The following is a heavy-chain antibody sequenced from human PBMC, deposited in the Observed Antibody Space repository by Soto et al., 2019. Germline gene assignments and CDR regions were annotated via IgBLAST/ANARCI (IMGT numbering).Heavy chain of an antibody. CDR1: GGSISSGGYY. CDR3: ARDSVHSSSSGYFDY. J-gene: IGHJ4*02. D-gene: IGHD6-6*01. CDR2: IYYSGST. Sequence: QVQLQESGPGLVKPSQTLSLTCTVSGGSISSGGYYWNWIRQHPGKGLEWIGYIYYSGSTYYNPSLKSRVTISVDTSKNQFSLKLSSVTAADTAVYYCARDSVHSSSSGYFDYWGQGTLVTVSS. V-gene: IGHV4-31*03.